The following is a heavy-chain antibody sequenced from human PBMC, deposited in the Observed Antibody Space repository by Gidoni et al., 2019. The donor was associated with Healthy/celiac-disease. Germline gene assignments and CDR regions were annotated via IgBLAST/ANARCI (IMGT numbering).Heavy chain of an antibody. Sequence: EVQLVESGGGLVQPGGSLRLSCAASGFTFSSYEMNWVRQAPGKGLKWVSYISSSGSTIYYADSVKGRFTISRDNAKNSLYLQMNSLRAEDTAVYYCARLFSRWLQGYYYGMDVWGQGTTVTVSS. J-gene: IGHJ6*02. CDR3: ARLFSRWLQGYYYGMDV. V-gene: IGHV3-48*03. D-gene: IGHD2-21*01. CDR2: ISSSGSTI. CDR1: GFTFSSYE.